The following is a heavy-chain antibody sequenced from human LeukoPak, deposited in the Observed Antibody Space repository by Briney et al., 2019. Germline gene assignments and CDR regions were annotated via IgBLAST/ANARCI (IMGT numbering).Heavy chain of an antibody. CDR3: AKDMRQQLVYGMDV. V-gene: IGHV3-30*18. J-gene: IGHJ6*02. Sequence: PGGSLRLSCAASGFTFSSYGIHWVRQAPGKGLEWVAVISYDGSNKYYADSVKGRFTISRDNSKNSLYLQMNSLRAEDTALYYCAKDMRQQLVYGMDVWGQGTTVTVSS. D-gene: IGHD6-13*01. CDR1: GFTFSSYG. CDR2: ISYDGSNK.